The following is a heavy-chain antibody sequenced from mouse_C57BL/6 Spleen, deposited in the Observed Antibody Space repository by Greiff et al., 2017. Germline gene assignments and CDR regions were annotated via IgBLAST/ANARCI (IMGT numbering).Heavy chain of an antibody. CDR3: VRDWNSHFDY. CDR1: GFTFNTYA. J-gene: IGHJ2*01. Sequence: DVQLVESGGGLVQPKGSLKLSCAASGFTFNTYAMHWVRQAPGKGLEWVARIRSKSSNYATYYSDSVKDRFTISRDDSQSMLYLQMNNLKTEDTAMYHCVRDWNSHFDYWGQGTTLTVSS. CDR2: IRSKSSNYAT. V-gene: IGHV10-3*01.